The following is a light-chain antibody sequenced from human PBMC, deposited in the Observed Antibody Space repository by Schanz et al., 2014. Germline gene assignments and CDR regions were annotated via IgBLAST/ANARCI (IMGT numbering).Light chain of an antibody. Sequence: QSVLTQPASVSGSPGQSITISCTGTSSDVGGYNYVSWYQQHPGKAPKLMIYDVNNRPSGVSNRFSGSKSGNTASLTISGLQAEDEADYYCSSYTRSSTQVFGGGTKLTV. J-gene: IGLJ3*02. V-gene: IGLV2-14*01. CDR3: SSYTRSSTQV. CDR2: DVN. CDR1: SSDVGGYNY.